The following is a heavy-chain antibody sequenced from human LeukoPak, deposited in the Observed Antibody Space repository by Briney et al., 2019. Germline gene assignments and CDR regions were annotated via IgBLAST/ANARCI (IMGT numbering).Heavy chain of an antibody. J-gene: IGHJ5*02. Sequence: ASVKVSCKASGYIFTGYYMHWVRQAPGQGLEWMGWINPNSGDTNYAQKFQGRVTMTRDTSISTAYMELSRLRSDDTAVYYCARGQLTYYDFWSGPINWFDPWGQGTLVTVSS. CDR3: ARGQLTYYDFWSGPINWFDP. CDR2: INPNSGDT. D-gene: IGHD3-3*01. CDR1: GYIFTGYY. V-gene: IGHV1-2*02.